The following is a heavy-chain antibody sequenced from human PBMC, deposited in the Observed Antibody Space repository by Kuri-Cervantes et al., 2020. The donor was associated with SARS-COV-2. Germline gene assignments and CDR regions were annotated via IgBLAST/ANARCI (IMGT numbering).Heavy chain of an antibody. CDR3: ARCAFTDYSNYYYYYYYGMDV. V-gene: IGHV3-33*01. J-gene: IGHJ6*02. CDR2: IWYDGSNK. CDR1: GFTFSSYG. Sequence: GESLKISCAASGFTFSSYGMHWVRQAPGKRLEWVAVIWYDGSNKYYADSVKGRFTISRDNSKNTLYLQMNSLRAEDTAVYYCARCAFTDYSNYYYYYYYGMDVWGQGTTVTVSS. D-gene: IGHD4-11*01.